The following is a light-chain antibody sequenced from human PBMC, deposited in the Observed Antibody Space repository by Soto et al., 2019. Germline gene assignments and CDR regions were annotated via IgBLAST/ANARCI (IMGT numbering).Light chain of an antibody. CDR3: QQYNDNWT. Sequence: DIQMTQSPSPLSASVGDRVTITFRASQSISSWLAWYQQKPGTAPKLLIYKASTLQSGVPSRFSGSGSGTEFTLTISSLQPDDSATYYCQQYNDNWTFGQGTKV. CDR1: QSISSW. V-gene: IGKV1-5*03. CDR2: KAS. J-gene: IGKJ1*01.